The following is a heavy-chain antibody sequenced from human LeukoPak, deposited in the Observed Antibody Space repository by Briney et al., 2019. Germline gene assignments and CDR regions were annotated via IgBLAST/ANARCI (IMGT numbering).Heavy chain of an antibody. CDR1: GFTFSIYA. CDR2: ISGSGGST. V-gene: IGHV3-23*01. Sequence: GGSLRPSCAASGFTFSIYAMSWVRQAPGKGLEWVSAISGSGGSTYYADSVKGRFTISRDNSKNTLYLQMNSPRAEDTAVYYCAKEKFRGDGIREHDAFDIWGQGTMVTVSS. J-gene: IGHJ3*02. CDR3: AKEKFRGDGIREHDAFDI. D-gene: IGHD3-16*01.